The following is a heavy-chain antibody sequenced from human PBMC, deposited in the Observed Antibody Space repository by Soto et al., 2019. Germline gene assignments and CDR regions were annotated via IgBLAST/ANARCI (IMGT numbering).Heavy chain of an antibody. CDR1: GGSISSGGYS. D-gene: IGHD3-10*01. CDR3: ARDYGSGSWVDP. V-gene: IGHV4-30-2*01. J-gene: IGHJ5*02. Sequence: QLQLQESGSGLVKPSQTLSLTCAVSGGSISSGGYSWSWIRQPPGKGLEWIGYIYHSGSTYYNPSLKSRVTISVDRSKNQFSLKLSSVTAAVTAVYYCARDYGSGSWVDPWGQGTLVTVSS. CDR2: IYHSGST.